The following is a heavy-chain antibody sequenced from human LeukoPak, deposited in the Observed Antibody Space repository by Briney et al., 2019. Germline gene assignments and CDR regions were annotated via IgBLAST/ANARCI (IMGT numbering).Heavy chain of an antibody. J-gene: IGHJ4*02. CDR3: ARRPGQKVDY. Sequence: SETLSLTCSVSGDSVNIYSWSWIRQPPGKGLEWIGYMSSSGSANYNPSLESRVTISVDTSTSQLSLKLSSVTAADTAVYYCARRPGQKVDYWGQGILVTVSS. V-gene: IGHV4-59*02. CDR1: GDSVNIYS. CDR2: MSSSGSA. D-gene: IGHD1-14*01.